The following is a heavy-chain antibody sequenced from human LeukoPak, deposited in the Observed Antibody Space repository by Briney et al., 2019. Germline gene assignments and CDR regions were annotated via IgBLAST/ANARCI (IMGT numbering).Heavy chain of an antibody. J-gene: IGHJ4*02. D-gene: IGHD5-24*01. CDR3: ARDGDDYNSPSFDY. Sequence: ASETLSFTSSGYTFTIYYMHWVRNAPGQGLEWMGTISPSGGSTSYAQKFQGRVTMTRDTSTSTVYMELSSLRSEDTAVYYCARDGDDYNSPSFDYWGQGTLVTVSS. CDR2: ISPSGGST. V-gene: IGHV1-46*01. CDR1: GYTFTIYY.